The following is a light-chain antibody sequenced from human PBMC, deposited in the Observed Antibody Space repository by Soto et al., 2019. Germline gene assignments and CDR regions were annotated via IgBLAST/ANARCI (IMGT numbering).Light chain of an antibody. CDR3: QQSYSAPWT. CDR2: APS. Sequence: DIQMTQSPSSLSASVGDRVTITCRASQDISRYLNWYQQKPGKAPKLLMSAPSSLQSGVPPRFSGSGSGTVFTLTINSLQPDDFAIYYCQQSYSAPWTFGQGSKVEI. V-gene: IGKV1-39*01. CDR1: QDISRY. J-gene: IGKJ1*01.